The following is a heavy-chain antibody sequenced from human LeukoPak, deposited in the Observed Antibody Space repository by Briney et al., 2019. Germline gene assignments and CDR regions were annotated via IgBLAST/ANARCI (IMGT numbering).Heavy chain of an antibody. J-gene: IGHJ4*02. CDR1: GFTFSSYG. D-gene: IGHD2-2*02. V-gene: IGHV3-30*18. CDR2: ISYDGSNK. Sequence: GGSLRLSCAASGFTFSSYGMHWVRQAPGKGLEWVAVISYDGSNKYYADSVKGRFTISRDNSKNTLYLQMNSLRAEDTAVYYCAKDLRRGVVVVPAAIPTDYWGQGTLVTVSS. CDR3: AKDLRRGVVVVPAAIPTDY.